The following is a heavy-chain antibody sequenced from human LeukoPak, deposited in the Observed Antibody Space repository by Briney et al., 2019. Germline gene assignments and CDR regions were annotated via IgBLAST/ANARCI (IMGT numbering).Heavy chain of an antibody. V-gene: IGHV3-30-3*01. Sequence: GGSLRLSCAASGFTFSSYAMHWVRQAPGKGLEWVAVISYDGSNKYYADSVKGRFTISRDNSKNTLYLQMNSLRAEDTAVYYCAKAGARYSHSSGLYAFDVWGQGTMVTVSS. D-gene: IGHD3-22*01. CDR3: AKAGARYSHSSGLYAFDV. J-gene: IGHJ3*01. CDR1: GFTFSSYA. CDR2: ISYDGSNK.